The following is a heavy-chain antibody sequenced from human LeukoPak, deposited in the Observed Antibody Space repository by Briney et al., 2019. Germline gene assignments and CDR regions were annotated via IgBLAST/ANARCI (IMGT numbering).Heavy chain of an antibody. CDR2: IKSDVRST. J-gene: IGHJ4*02. CDR1: GFTFSTSW. V-gene: IGHV3-74*01. Sequence: GGSLRLSCAASGFTFSTSWMHWVRHAPGKGLVWVARIKSDVRSTDYADSVKGRFTISRDDANNILYLQMNSLRAEHTAVYYCTAIRPDYWGQGTVVTVSS. D-gene: IGHD2-21*02. CDR3: TAIRPDY.